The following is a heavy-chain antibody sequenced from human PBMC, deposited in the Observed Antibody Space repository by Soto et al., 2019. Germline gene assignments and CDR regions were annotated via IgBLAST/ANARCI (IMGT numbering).Heavy chain of an antibody. CDR2: IYYSGST. D-gene: IGHD6-13*01. J-gene: IGHJ6*02. V-gene: IGHV4-31*03. CDR3: ARDGRGSSSWYFQHYYYYGMDV. Sequence: SETLSLTCTVSGGSISSGGYYWSWIRQHPGKGLEWIGYIYYSGSTYYNPSLKSRVTISVDTSKNQFSLKLSSVTAADTAVYYCARDGRGSSSWYFQHYYYYGMDVWGQGTTVTVSS. CDR1: GGSISSGGYY.